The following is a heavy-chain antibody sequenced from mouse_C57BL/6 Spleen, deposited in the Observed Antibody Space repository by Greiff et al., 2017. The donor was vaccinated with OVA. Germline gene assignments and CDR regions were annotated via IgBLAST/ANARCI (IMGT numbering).Heavy chain of an antibody. Sequence: QVQLQQPGAELVKPGASVKMSCKASGYTFTSYWITWVKQRPGQGLEWIGDIYPGSGSTNYNEKFKSKATLTVDTSSSTAYMQLSSLTSEDSAVYYCARGGGYYYGSSYDYYAMDYWGQGTSVTVSS. CDR3: ARGGGYYYGSSYDYYAMDY. CDR2: IYPGSGST. J-gene: IGHJ4*01. D-gene: IGHD1-1*01. V-gene: IGHV1-55*01. CDR1: GYTFTSYW.